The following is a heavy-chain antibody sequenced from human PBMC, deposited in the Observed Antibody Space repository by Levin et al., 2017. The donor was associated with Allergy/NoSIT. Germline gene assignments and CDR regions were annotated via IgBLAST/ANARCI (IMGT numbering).Heavy chain of an antibody. Sequence: GGSLRLSCAASGFTFSSYSMNWVRQAPGRGLEWVSSISHRSTFIYYADSVRGRFTISRDNAKNSLYLQMNSLRAEDTAVYYCARDESGTISYPSNYYYMDVWGKGTTVTVS. V-gene: IGHV3-21*01. D-gene: IGHD2-2*01. CDR1: GFTFSSYS. J-gene: IGHJ6*03. CDR2: ISHRSTFI. CDR3: ARDESGTISYPSNYYYMDV.